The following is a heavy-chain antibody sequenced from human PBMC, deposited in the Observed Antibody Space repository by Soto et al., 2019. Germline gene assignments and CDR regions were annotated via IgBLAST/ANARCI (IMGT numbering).Heavy chain of an antibody. CDR1: GGTFSSYA. D-gene: IGHD2-2*01. J-gene: IGHJ6*02. CDR2: ILPIFGTA. V-gene: IGHV1-69*06. CDR3: ARASTLTVHCGSVSCPRMDV. Sequence: QVQLVQSGAEVKKPGSPVKVSCKASGGTFSSYAISWVRQAPGQGLEWMGGILPIFGTANYARKFQGRVTITADRSTSTAYMELSRLRSEDTAVYYCARASTLTVHCGSVSCPRMDVWGQGTTVTVSS.